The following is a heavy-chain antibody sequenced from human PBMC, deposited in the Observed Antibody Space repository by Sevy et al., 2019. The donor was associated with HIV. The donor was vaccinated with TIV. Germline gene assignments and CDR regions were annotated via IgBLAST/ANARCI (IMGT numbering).Heavy chain of an antibody. CDR3: ARASYYDLLTRYYSPDDAFDI. J-gene: IGHJ3*02. CDR2: INPNNGGK. CDR1: GYTFTNYY. V-gene: IGHV1-2*02. Sequence: ASVKVSCKDSGYTFTNYYMHWVRQAPGQGLEWMGWINPNNGGKNYAQMFQGRVTMTRDTSISTAYFDVSRLTSDDTAVYYCARASYYDLLTRYYSPDDAFDIWGQGTMVTVSS. D-gene: IGHD3-9*01.